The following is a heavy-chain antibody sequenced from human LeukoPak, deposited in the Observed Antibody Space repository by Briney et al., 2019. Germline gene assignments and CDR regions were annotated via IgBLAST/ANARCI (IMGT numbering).Heavy chain of an antibody. CDR1: GFTFSSYA. CDR3: AKATSRMTTVTSPLGY. D-gene: IGHD4-17*01. CDR2: ISGSGGGT. J-gene: IGHJ4*02. V-gene: IGHV3-23*01. Sequence: GGSLRLSCAASGFTFSSYAMNWVRPAPGKGLEWLSAISGSGGGTYYADSVKGRFTMSRDNSKNTLYLQMNSLRAEDTAVYYCAKATSRMTTVTSPLGYWGQGTLVTVSS.